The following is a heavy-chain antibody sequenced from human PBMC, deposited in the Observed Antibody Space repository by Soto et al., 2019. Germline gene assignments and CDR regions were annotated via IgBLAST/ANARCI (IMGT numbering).Heavy chain of an antibody. CDR1: GGTFSSYT. D-gene: IGHD3-10*01. CDR2: IIPILGIA. J-gene: IGHJ4*02. Sequence: SVKVSCKASGGTFSSYTISWLRQAPGPGLEWMGRIIPILGIANYAQKFQGRVTITADKSTSTAYMELSSLRSEDTAVYYCARGYYYGSGSYSPYFDYWGQGTLVTVSS. CDR3: ARGYYYGSGSYSPYFDY. V-gene: IGHV1-69*02.